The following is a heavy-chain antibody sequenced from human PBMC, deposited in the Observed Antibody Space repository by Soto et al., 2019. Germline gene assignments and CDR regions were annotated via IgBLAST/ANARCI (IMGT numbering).Heavy chain of an antibody. Sequence: SETLSLTCTVSGGSISSSSYYWGWIRQPPGKGLEWIGSIYYSGSTYYNPSLKSRVTISVDTSKNQFSLKLSSVTAADTAVYYCASPKIEFYNWFDPWGQGTLVTVSS. CDR3: ASPKIEFYNWFDP. D-gene: IGHD3-22*01. CDR1: GGSISSSSYY. V-gene: IGHV4-39*01. CDR2: IYYSGST. J-gene: IGHJ5*02.